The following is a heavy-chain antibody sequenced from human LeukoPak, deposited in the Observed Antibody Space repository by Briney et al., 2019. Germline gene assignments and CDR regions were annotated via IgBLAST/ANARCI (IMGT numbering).Heavy chain of an antibody. CDR2: IYPHDSDT. V-gene: IGHV5-51*01. Sequence: PGESLKISCKGSGYSFITYWIAWVRQMPGKGLEWMGIIYPHDSDTRYSPSFQGQVTISADNSISTAYLQWSSLKASDTAMYYCARLATAGTRRFDYWGQGALVTVSS. CDR3: ARLATAGTRRFDY. D-gene: IGHD6-13*01. CDR1: GYSFITYW. J-gene: IGHJ4*02.